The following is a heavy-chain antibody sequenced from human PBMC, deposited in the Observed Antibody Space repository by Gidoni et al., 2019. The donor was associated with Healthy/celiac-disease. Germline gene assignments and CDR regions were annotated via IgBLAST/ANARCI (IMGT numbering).Heavy chain of an antibody. J-gene: IGHJ4*02. CDR3: ARDLSYYDSSGYLYYFDY. CDR1: GFTGSSTY. D-gene: IGHD3-22*01. CDR2: IYSGGST. Sequence: EVQLVESGGGWVQPGGSLRLSCAASGFTGSSTYMSWVRQAPGKGLECVSVIYSGGSTYYADSVKGRFTISRDNSKNTLYLQMNSLRAEDTAVYYCARDLSYYDSSGYLYYFDYWGQGTLVTVSS. V-gene: IGHV3-66*01.